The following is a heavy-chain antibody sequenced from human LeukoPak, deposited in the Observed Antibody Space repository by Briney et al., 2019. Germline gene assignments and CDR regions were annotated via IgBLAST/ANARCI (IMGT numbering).Heavy chain of an antibody. D-gene: IGHD1-26*01. CDR2: ISYDGSNK. Sequence: PGGSLRLSCAASGFTFSSYAMHWVRQAPGKGLEWVAVISYDGSNKYYADSVKGRFTISRDNSKNTLYLQMNSLRAEDTAVYYCATHHSGSYLTDAFDIWGQGTMVTVSS. CDR1: GFTFSSYA. J-gene: IGHJ3*02. CDR3: ATHHSGSYLTDAFDI. V-gene: IGHV3-30*14.